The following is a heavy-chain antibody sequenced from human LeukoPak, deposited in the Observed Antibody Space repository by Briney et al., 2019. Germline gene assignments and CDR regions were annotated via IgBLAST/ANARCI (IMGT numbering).Heavy chain of an antibody. V-gene: IGHV1-2*02. J-gene: IGHJ4*02. CDR1: GYTFTGYY. D-gene: IGHD3-22*01. Sequence: GASVKVSCKASGYTFTGYYMHWVRQAPGQGLEWMGWINPNSGGTNYAQKFQGRVTMTRDTSISTAYMELSGLRSDDTAVYYCARELNYDSSGYYFDYWGQGTLVTVSS. CDR2: INPNSGGT. CDR3: ARELNYDSSGYYFDY.